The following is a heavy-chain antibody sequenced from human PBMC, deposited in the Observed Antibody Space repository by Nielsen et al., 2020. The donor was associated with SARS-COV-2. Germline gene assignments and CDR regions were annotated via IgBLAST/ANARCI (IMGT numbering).Heavy chain of an antibody. CDR2: IWYDGGSK. CDR1: GFAFSSYG. J-gene: IGHJ6*02. CDR3: ASELVPGYYGMDV. Sequence: GGSLRLSCAASGFAFSSYGMHWVRQAPGKGLEWVAVIWYDGGSKYYADSVKGRFTISRDNSKNTLYLQMNSLRAEDTAVYYCASELVPGYYGMDVWGQGTTVTVSS. V-gene: IGHV3-33*01. D-gene: IGHD6-13*01.